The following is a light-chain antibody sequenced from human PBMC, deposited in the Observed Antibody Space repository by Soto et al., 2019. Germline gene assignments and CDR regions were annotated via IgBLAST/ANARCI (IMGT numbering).Light chain of an antibody. CDR1: QSISSY. Sequence: DIQMTQSPSSLSASVGDRVTITCRAIQSISSYLNWYQQKPGKAPKLLIYAASSLQSGVPSRFSGSGSGTDFTLTISSLQPEDFATYYSKQSYSXPPTSGQWTKV. CDR2: AAS. V-gene: IGKV1-39*01. J-gene: IGKJ1*01. CDR3: KQSYSXPPT.